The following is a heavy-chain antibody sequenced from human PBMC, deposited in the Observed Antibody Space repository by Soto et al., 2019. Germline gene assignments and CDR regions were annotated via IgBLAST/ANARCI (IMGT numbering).Heavy chain of an antibody. V-gene: IGHV2-5*02. J-gene: IGHJ4*02. Sequence: QITLNESGPTLVKPTQTLAMTCTFSGFTLSTRGVGVGWIRQPPGQALEWLALLYWDDDERYSPSLMSRLTITKDTSKNQVFLTMSNVDPVDTATYYCAHRPRGFTYFFDYWGQGTLVTVSS. CDR3: AHRPRGFTYFFDY. CDR1: GFTLSTRGVG. CDR2: LYWDDDE.